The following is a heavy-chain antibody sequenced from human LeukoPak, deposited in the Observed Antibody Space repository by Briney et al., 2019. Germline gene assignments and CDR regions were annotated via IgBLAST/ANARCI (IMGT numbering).Heavy chain of an antibody. Sequence: GASVKVSCKASGYTFTSYGISWVRQAPGQGLEWMGWISAYNGNTNYAQKLQGRVTMTTDTSTSTAYMELRSLRSDDTAVYYCARVNYDILTGYRAPNDYWGQGTLVTVSS. CDR3: ARVNYDILTGYRAPNDY. CDR1: GYTFTSYG. J-gene: IGHJ4*02. D-gene: IGHD3-9*01. CDR2: ISAYNGNT. V-gene: IGHV1-18*01.